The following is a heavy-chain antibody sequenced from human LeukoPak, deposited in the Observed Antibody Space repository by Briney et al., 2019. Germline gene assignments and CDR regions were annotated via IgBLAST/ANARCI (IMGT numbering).Heavy chain of an antibody. CDR2: ISSSGSTI. V-gene: IGHV3-48*04. CDR3: ARDLIYASGDY. J-gene: IGHJ4*02. Sequence: GGSLRLSCAASGFTFSNFGMHWVRQAPGKGLEWVSYISSSGSTIYYADSLKGRFTISRDNAKNSLYLQMNSLRAEDTAVYYCARDLIYASGDYWGQGTLVTVSS. D-gene: IGHD3-10*01. CDR1: GFTFSNFG.